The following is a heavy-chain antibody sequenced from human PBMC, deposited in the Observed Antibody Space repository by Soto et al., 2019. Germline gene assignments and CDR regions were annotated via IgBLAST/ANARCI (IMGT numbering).Heavy chain of an antibody. CDR1: GFTFSSYG. D-gene: IGHD1-20*01. CDR3: AKDVGISDY. J-gene: IGHJ4*02. Sequence: GGSLRLSCAASGFTFSSYGMHWVRQAPGKGLEWVAVISYDGSNKYYADSVKGRFTISRDNSKNTLYLQMNSLRAEDTAVYYCAKDVGISDYWGQGTLVTVSS. V-gene: IGHV3-30*18. CDR2: ISYDGSNK.